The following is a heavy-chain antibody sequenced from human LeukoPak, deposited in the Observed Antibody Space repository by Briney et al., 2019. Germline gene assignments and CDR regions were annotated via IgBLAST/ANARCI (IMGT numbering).Heavy chain of an antibody. D-gene: IGHD6-13*01. V-gene: IGHV4-39*01. CDR2: IYYSGST. CDR3: ARFNPAAGSFCFDY. J-gene: IGHJ4*02. Sequence: PSETLSLTCTVSGGSISSSSYYWAWIRQPPGKGLEWIGNIYYSGSTYYNPSLKSRVTMSVDTSQNQFSLKLSSVTAADTAVYYCARFNPAAGSFCFDYWGQGTLVTVSS. CDR1: GGSISSSSYY.